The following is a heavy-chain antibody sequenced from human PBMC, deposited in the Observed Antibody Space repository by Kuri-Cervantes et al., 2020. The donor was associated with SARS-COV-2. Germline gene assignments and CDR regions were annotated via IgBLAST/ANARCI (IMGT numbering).Heavy chain of an antibody. J-gene: IGHJ5*02. Sequence: SETLSLTCTVSGGSISSYYWTWIRQPPGKGLEWLGEINHSGTTKYNPSLKSRVTISVDTSKNQFSLKLNSLTAADTAVYYCARVVPPHWFDPWGQGTLVTVSS. D-gene: IGHD1-26*01. CDR3: ARVVPPHWFDP. CDR1: GGSISSYY. V-gene: IGHV4-34*01. CDR2: INHSGTT.